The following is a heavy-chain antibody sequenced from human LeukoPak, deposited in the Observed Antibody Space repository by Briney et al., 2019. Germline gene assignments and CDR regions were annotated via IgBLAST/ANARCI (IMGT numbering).Heavy chain of an antibody. D-gene: IGHD2-2*01. CDR2: IYYSGST. V-gene: IGHV4-59*01. CDR1: GGSISSYY. Sequence: SETLSLTCTVSGGSISSYYWSWIRQPPGKGLEWIGYIYYSGSTNYNPSLKSRVTISVDTSKNQFSLKLSSVTAADTAVYYCARSLPYCSSTSCYPDYWGQGTLVTVSS. CDR3: ARSLPYCSSTSCYPDY. J-gene: IGHJ4*02.